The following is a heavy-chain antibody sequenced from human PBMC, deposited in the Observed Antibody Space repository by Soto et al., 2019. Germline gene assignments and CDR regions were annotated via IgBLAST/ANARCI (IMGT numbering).Heavy chain of an antibody. J-gene: IGHJ4*02. V-gene: IGHV3-23*01. CDR2: IVGSGETA. CDR3: ATVWGSYRSFGS. CDR1: GFIFSTYA. D-gene: IGHD3-16*02. Sequence: EVHLLESGGGSVQPGSSLKLSCSASGFIFSTYAMSWLRRAPGKGLEWVSSIVGSGETAYYADSVKGRFTISRDNSKNTVFLQMDSLRAEDTAIYYCATVWGSYRSFGSWGQGNLVTVSS.